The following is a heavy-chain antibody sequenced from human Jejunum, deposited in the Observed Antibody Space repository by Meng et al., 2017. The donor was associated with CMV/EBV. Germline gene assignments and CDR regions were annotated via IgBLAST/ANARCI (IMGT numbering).Heavy chain of an antibody. D-gene: IGHD6-19*01. CDR1: GSPFTAYV. CDR2: INDAGGNT. Sequence: ASGSPFTAYVWQWVRQAPGQKLDWMGWINDAGGNTKYTQKFRGRLTTARDTSATTAHMELSNVISEDTAVYYCAREGGIGSGWYFDQWGQGTLVTVSS. V-gene: IGHV1-3*01. J-gene: IGHJ4*01. CDR3: AREGGIGSGWYFDQ.